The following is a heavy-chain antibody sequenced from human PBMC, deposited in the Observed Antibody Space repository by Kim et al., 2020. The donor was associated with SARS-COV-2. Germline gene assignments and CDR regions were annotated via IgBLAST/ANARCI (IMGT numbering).Heavy chain of an antibody. D-gene: IGHD6-19*01. Sequence: YADSAQGRFTISRADATNTLYLQMNHLRGEDTALYYCAKDHASTGWPTFDYWGQGTQVTVSP. V-gene: IGHV3-23*05. J-gene: IGHJ4*02. CDR3: AKDHASTGWPTFDY.